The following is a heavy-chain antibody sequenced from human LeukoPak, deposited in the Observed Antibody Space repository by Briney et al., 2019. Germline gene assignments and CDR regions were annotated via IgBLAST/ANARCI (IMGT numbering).Heavy chain of an antibody. J-gene: IGHJ6*04. Sequence: GGSLRLSCAASGFTFSDYYMNWVRQAPGKGLEWVSSISSSSTIYYADSVKGRFTISRDNAKNSLYLQMNSLRAEDTAVYYCASSFLIATVLPWFGAETPYYYYGMDVWGKGTTVTVSS. V-gene: IGHV3-69-1*01. D-gene: IGHD3-10*01. CDR2: ISSSSTI. CDR1: GFTFSDYY. CDR3: ASSFLIATVLPWFGAETPYYYYGMDV.